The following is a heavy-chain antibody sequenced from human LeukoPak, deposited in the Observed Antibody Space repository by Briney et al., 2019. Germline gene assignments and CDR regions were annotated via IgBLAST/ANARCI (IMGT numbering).Heavy chain of an antibody. J-gene: IGHJ6*02. CDR1: GFTFSDYY. CDR3: AREGRRYDSSGIYYYYYGMDV. D-gene: IGHD3-22*01. Sequence: GGSLRLPCAASGFTFSDYYMSWLRQAPGKGLEGVSYISSSGSTIYYADSVKGRFTISRDNAKNSLYLQMNSLRAEDTAVYYCAREGRRYDSSGIYYYYYGMDVWGQGTTVTVSS. V-gene: IGHV3-11*01. CDR2: ISSSGSTI.